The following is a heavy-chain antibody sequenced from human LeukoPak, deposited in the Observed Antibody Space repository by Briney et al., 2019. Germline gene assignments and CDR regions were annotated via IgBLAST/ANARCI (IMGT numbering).Heavy chain of an antibody. CDR1: GGTFSSYA. V-gene: IGHV1-69*13. J-gene: IGHJ3*02. CDR2: IIPIFGTA. D-gene: IGHD2-15*01. CDR3: ARDRPIKSVVVVAATDAFDI. Sequence: GASVKVSCKASGGTFSSYAISWVRQAPGQGLEWMGGIIPIFGTANYAQKFQGRVTITADESTSTAYMELSSLRSEDTAVYYCARDRPIKSVVVVAATDAFDIWGQGTMVTVSS.